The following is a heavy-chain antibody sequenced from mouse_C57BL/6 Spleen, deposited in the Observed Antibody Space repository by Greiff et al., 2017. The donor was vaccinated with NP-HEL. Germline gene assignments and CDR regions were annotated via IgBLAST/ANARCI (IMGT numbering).Heavy chain of an antibody. D-gene: IGHD3-2*02. CDR3: AREGDSSGPFDY. CDR2: IDPSDSET. J-gene: IGHJ2*01. CDR1: GYTFTSYW. Sequence: QVQLKQPGAELVRPGSSVKLSCKASGYTFTSYWMHWVKQRPIQGLEWIGNIDPSDSETHYNQKFKDKATLTVDKSSSTAYMQLSSLTSEDSAVYYCAREGDSSGPFDYWGQGTTLTVSS. V-gene: IGHV1-52*01.